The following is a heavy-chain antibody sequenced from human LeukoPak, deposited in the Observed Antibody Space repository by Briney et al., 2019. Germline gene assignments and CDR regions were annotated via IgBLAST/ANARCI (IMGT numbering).Heavy chain of an antibody. Sequence: SETLSLTCTVSGCSSSSYYWSWIRQPPGKGLEWIGYIYYSGSTNYNPSLKSRVTISVDTSKNQFSLKLSSVTAADTAVYYCARAGIAAAGWFDPWGQGTLVTVSS. CDR1: GCSSSSYY. J-gene: IGHJ5*02. D-gene: IGHD6-13*01. V-gene: IGHV4-59*01. CDR2: IYYSGST. CDR3: ARAGIAAAGWFDP.